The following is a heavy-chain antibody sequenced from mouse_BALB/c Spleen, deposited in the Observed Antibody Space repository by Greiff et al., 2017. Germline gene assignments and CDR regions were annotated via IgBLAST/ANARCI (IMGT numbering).Heavy chain of an antibody. J-gene: IGHJ4*01. Sequence: EVMLVESGGGLVQPGGSRKLSCAASGFTFSSFGMHWVRQAPEKGLEWVAYISSGSSTIYYADTVKGRFTISRDNPKNTLFLQMTSLRSEDTAMYYCARGYDPTFYAMDYWGQGTSVTVSS. D-gene: IGHD2-3*01. CDR1: GFTFSSFG. V-gene: IGHV5-17*02. CDR3: ARGYDPTFYAMDY. CDR2: ISSGSSTI.